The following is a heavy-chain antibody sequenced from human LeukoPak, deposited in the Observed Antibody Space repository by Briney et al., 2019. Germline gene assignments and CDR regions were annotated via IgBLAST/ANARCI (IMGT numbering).Heavy chain of an antibody. CDR3: AGGDGKRGYSYGYYGY. CDR2: IYYSGST. J-gene: IGHJ4*02. Sequence: SETLSLTCTVSGGSISSYYWSWIRQPPGKGLEWIGYIYYSGSTNYNPSLKSRVTISVDTSKSQFSLKLSSVTAADTAVYYCAGGDGKRGYSYGYYGYWGQGTLVTVSS. CDR1: GGSISSYY. V-gene: IGHV4-59*01. D-gene: IGHD5-18*01.